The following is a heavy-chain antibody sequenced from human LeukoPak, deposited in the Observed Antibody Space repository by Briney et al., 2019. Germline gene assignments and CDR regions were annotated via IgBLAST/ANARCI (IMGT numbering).Heavy chain of an antibody. CDR2: IHYSGST. CDR1: DGSINNYY. CDR3: ARGAALVTDKYFDY. D-gene: IGHD5-18*01. V-gene: IGHV4-59*08. J-gene: IGHJ4*01. Sequence: PSETLSLTCTVSDGSINNYYWTWIRQPPGKGLEWIGCIHYSGSTNYNPSLKSRVTISIGTSKKNFSLKLTCVTAADTAMYYCARGAALVTDKYFDYWGNGTLVTVSS.